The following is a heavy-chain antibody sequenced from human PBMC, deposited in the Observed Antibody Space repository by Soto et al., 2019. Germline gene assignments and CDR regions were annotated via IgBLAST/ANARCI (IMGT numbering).Heavy chain of an antibody. CDR3: APDVRNKALDY. J-gene: IGHJ4*02. CDR1: GFTFNTYG. CDR2: IWCDGSNK. V-gene: IGHV3-33*03. Sequence: PGGSLRLSCTTSGFTFNTYGMHWVRQAPGKGLEWVAIIWCDGSNKYYADSVKGRFTISRDNTKNTLYLQVNSLRAEDTGIYYCAPDVRNKALDYWGQGTLVTVSS. D-gene: IGHD3-16*01.